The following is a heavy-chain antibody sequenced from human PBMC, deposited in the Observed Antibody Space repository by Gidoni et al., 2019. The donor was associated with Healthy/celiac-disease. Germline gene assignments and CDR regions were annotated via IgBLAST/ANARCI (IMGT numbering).Heavy chain of an antibody. Sequence: QVQLVQSGAEVKKPGSSVKVSCKASGGTFSSYAISWVRQAPGQGLEWMGGIIPIFGTANYAQKFQGRVTITADKSTSTAYMELSSLRSEDTAVYYWARGLSSSSMDYYGMDVWGKGTTVTVSS. J-gene: IGHJ6*04. CDR3: ARGLSSSSMDYYGMDV. CDR1: GGTFSSYA. CDR2: IIPIFGTA. D-gene: IGHD6-6*01. V-gene: IGHV1-69*06.